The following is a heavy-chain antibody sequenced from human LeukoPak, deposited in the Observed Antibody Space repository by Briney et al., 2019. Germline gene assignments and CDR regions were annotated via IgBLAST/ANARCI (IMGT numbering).Heavy chain of an antibody. CDR2: INSDGSST. J-gene: IGHJ4*02. D-gene: IGHD3-10*01. Sequence: GGSLRLSCAASGFTFSSYWMHWVRQAPGQGLVWVSRINSDGSSTNYADSVKGRFTISSDNAKNTLYLQMSSLRAEDTAVYYCAREGKGAEFDYWGQGTLVTVSS. CDR1: GFTFSSYW. V-gene: IGHV3-74*01. CDR3: AREGKGAEFDY.